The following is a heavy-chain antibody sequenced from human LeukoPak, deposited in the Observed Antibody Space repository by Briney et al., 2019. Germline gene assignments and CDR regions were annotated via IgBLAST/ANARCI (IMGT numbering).Heavy chain of an antibody. CDR3: ARSFYSAPDWFDP. V-gene: IGHV5-51*01. Sequence: GESLKISCKGSGYSFTSYWIGWVRQMPGKGLEWMGIIYPGDSDTRYSPSFQGQVTISADKSISTAYLLWSSLKASDTAMYYCARSFYSAPDWFDPWGQGTLVTVSS. CDR2: IYPGDSDT. CDR1: GYSFTSYW. J-gene: IGHJ5*02. D-gene: IGHD3-3*02.